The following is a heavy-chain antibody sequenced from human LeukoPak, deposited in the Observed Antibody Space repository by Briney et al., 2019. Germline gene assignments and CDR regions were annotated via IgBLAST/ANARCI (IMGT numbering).Heavy chain of an antibody. V-gene: IGHV3-21*01. D-gene: IGHD3-22*01. CDR1: GFTFSSYS. J-gene: IGHJ3*02. CDR3: ARGLGGHAFDI. Sequence: GGSLRLSCAASGFTFSSYSMNWVRQAPGKGLEWVSSISSSSSYIYYADSVKGRFTISRDNAKNPLYLQMNSLRAEDTAVYYCARGLGGHAFDIWGQGTMVTVSS. CDR2: ISSSSSYI.